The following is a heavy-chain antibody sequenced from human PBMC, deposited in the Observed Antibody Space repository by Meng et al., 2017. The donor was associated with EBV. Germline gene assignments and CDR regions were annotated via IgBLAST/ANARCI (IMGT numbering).Heavy chain of an antibody. CDR1: GFTFSGSA. CDR3: TRMSSPLDY. D-gene: IGHD2-2*01. V-gene: IGHV3-73*02. J-gene: IGHJ4*02. CDR2: IRSKAKSYAT. Sequence: VGSGGGLVQPGGSLKLSCAASGFTFSGSAMHWVRQASGKGLEWVGRIRSKAKSYATAYAASVKGRFTISRDDSKNTAHLQTNSLKTEDTAVYYCTRMSSPLDYWGQGTLVTVSS.